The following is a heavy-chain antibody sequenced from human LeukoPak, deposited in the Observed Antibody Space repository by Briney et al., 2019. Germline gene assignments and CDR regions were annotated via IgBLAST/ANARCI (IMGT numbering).Heavy chain of an antibody. J-gene: IGHJ4*02. CDR3: ARSRTGYFRYSDY. V-gene: IGHV3-48*03. CDR1: GFIFSSYE. D-gene: IGHD3-9*01. Sequence: PGGSLRLSCAASGFIFSSYEMSWVRQAPGKGLEWVSYISSSGTTMYYADSVKGRFTISRDSARNSLSLQMNSLRAEDTAVYYCARSRTGYFRYSDYWGQGTLVTASS. CDR2: ISSSGTTM.